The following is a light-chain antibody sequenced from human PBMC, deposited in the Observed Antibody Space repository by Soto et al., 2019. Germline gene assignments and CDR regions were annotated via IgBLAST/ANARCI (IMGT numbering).Light chain of an antibody. CDR3: QQCNNWPPEIT. CDR1: QNISIY. V-gene: IGKV3-11*01. Sequence: IVLTQSPATLSLSPGERATLSCRASQNISIYLAWYQQKPGQAPRLLIYDASNRATGIPARFSGSGSGTDFTPTISSLEPEVFAVYYCQQCNNWPPEITFGQGTRLDI. CDR2: DAS. J-gene: IGKJ5*01.